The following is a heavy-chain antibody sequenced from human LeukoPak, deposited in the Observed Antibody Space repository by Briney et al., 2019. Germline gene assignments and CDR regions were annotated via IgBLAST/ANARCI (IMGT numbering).Heavy chain of an antibody. CDR3: AREKDGYYDSSGYPHRNYYYYMDV. J-gene: IGHJ6*03. CDR1: GFTFSSYE. V-gene: IGHV3-48*03. Sequence: GGSLRLSCAASGFTFSSYEMDWVRQAPGKGLEWISYISASGTLTHYADSVEGRFTISRDNAKNSLYLQMNSLRAEDTAVYYCAREKDGYYDSSGYPHRNYYYYMDVWGKGTTVTISS. CDR2: ISASGTLT. D-gene: IGHD3-22*01.